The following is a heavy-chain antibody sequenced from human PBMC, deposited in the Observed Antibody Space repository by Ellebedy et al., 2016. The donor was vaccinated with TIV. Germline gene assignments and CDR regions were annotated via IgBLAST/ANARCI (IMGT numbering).Heavy chain of an antibody. CDR1: GFAFSSYA. D-gene: IGHD6-13*01. CDR2: IDKSGRST. Sequence: PGGSLRLSCAASGFAFSSYAMSWVRQAPGKGLEWVSTIDKSGRSTYYADSVKGRFTSSRDNSKNTLYLQVNSLTAEDTAVYYCAREVWYPASWGQGTLVTVSS. V-gene: IGHV3-23*01. CDR3: AREVWYPAS. J-gene: IGHJ4*02.